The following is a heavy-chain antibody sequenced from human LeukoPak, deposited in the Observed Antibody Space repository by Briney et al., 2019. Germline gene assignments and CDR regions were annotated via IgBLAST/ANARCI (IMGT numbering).Heavy chain of an antibody. V-gene: IGHV4-59*08. CDR3: ARQYSSSWIDY. J-gene: IGHJ4*02. CDR2: IYYSGST. CDR1: GGSISSYY. Sequence: ASETLSLTCTVSGGSISSYYWSWIRQPPGKGLEWIGYIYYSGSTNYNPSLKSRVTISVDTSKNQFSLKLSSVTAADTAVYYCARQYSSSWIDYWGQGTLVTVSS. D-gene: IGHD6-13*01.